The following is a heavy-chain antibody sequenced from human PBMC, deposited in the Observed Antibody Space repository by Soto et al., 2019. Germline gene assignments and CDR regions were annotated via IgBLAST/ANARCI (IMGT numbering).Heavy chain of an antibody. CDR3: AKDTYYYDRSGYYTYDY. CDR2: ISYDGSNK. CDR1: GFTFSSYG. Sequence: GGSLRLSCAASGFTFSSYGVHWVRQAPGKGLEWVAVISYDGSNKHYADSVKGRFTISRDNSKNTLDLQMNSLRAEDTAVYYCAKDTYYYDRSGYYTYDYWGQGA. V-gene: IGHV3-30*18. J-gene: IGHJ4*02. D-gene: IGHD3-22*01.